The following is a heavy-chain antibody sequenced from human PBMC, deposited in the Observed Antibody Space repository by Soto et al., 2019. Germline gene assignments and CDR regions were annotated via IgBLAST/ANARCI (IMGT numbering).Heavy chain of an antibody. CDR3: AKGHYDSSGYLGPIDY. D-gene: IGHD3-22*01. CDR2: ISYDGSNK. CDR1: GFTFSSYG. J-gene: IGHJ4*02. Sequence: VGSLRLSCAASGFTFSSYGMHWVRQAPGKGLEWVAVISYDGSNKYYADSVKGRFTISRDNSKNTLYLQMNSLRAEDTAVYYCAKGHYDSSGYLGPIDYWGQGTLVTVSS. V-gene: IGHV3-30*18.